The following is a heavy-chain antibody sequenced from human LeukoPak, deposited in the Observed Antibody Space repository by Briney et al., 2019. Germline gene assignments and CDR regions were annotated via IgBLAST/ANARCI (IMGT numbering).Heavy chain of an antibody. CDR1: DDSITNTLFY. J-gene: IGHJ4*02. CDR3: ARGGNWNSYYFDY. Sequence: SETLSLTCTVSDDSITNTLFYWVWIRQSPGKGLESIGSINYSGVTLYNPSLKSRVTMSLDASKNQFSLKLTSVTAADMAVYYCARGGNWNSYYFDYWGQGTLVTVSS. D-gene: IGHD1-1*01. CDR2: INYSGVT. V-gene: IGHV4-39*07.